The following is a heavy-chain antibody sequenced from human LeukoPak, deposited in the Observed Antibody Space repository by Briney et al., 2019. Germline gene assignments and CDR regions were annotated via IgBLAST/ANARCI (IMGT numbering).Heavy chain of an antibody. CDR2: INPNSGDT. CDR3: ARAPGPWWSHGWGNY. D-gene: IGHD2-15*01. Sequence: GASVKVSCKASGYTFTSYYIHCVRQAPGQGLEWMGWINPNSGDTNYAQKFQGRVTMTRDTSISTVYVELSRLRSDDTAVYYCARAPGPWWSHGWGNYWGQGTLATVSS. V-gene: IGHV1-2*02. CDR1: GYTFTSYY. J-gene: IGHJ4*02.